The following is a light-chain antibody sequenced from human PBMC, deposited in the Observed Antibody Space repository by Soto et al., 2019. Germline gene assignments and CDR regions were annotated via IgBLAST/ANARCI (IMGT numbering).Light chain of an antibody. CDR2: KDN. Sequence: SYELTQPPSVSVSPGQTARITCSGDTLPKQYAHWYRQKPGQAPVLVKSKDNERPSGIPERFSGSSSGTTVTLTISGVQAEDEADYYCQSADSSGSYPVVFGGGTKLTVL. CDR1: TLPKQY. V-gene: IGLV3-25*03. CDR3: QSADSSGSYPVV. J-gene: IGLJ2*01.